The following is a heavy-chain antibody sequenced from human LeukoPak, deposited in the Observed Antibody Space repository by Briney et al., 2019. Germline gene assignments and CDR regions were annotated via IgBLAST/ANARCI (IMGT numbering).Heavy chain of an antibody. Sequence: SETLSLTCTVSGGSISGTLYYWGWIRQSPGKRLEWIGSSYYTGSAYYEPSLKSRVTISVDTSKNQFSLRLSSVTATDTAFYYCARVISVHYDSSGYIDYWGQGTLVTVSS. CDR1: GGSISGTLYY. D-gene: IGHD3-22*01. V-gene: IGHV4-39*07. CDR2: SYYTGSA. J-gene: IGHJ4*02. CDR3: ARVISVHYDSSGYIDY.